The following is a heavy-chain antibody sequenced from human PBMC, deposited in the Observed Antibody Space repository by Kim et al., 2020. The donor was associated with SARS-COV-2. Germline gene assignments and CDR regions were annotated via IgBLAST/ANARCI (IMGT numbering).Heavy chain of an antibody. CDR2: IYYSGST. D-gene: IGHD2-15*01. J-gene: IGHJ6*02. V-gene: IGHV4-59*13. Sequence: SETLSLTCTVSGGSISSYYWSWIRQPPGKGLEWIGYIYYSGSTNYNPSLKSRVTISVDTSKNQFSLKLSSVTAADTAVYYCARGKEDTLYYYGMDVWGQGTTVTVSS. CDR3: ARGKEDTLYYYGMDV. CDR1: GGSISSYY.